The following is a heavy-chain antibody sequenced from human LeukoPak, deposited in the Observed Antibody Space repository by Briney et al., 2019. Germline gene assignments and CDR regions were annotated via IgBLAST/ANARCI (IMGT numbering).Heavy chain of an antibody. CDR1: GYTFTSYY. Sequence: ASVKVSCKASGYTFTSYYMHWVRQAPGQGLEWMGIINPSGGSTSYAQKFQGRVTMTRDTSTSTVYMELSSLRSEDTAVYYCARNYCSSTSCYKGVSFDYWGQGTLVTVSS. CDR3: ARNYCSSTSCYKGVSFDY. CDR2: INPSGGST. D-gene: IGHD2-2*02. V-gene: IGHV1-46*01. J-gene: IGHJ4*02.